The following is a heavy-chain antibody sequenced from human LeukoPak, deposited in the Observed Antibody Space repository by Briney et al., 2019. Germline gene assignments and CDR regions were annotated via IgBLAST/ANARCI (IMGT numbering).Heavy chain of an antibody. CDR1: GFTFSSDG. J-gene: IGHJ4*02. CDR3: AKVQSIAPCCSDY. CDR2: IRYDGSNK. V-gene: IGHV3-30*02. D-gene: IGHD6-6*01. Sequence: GGSLRLSCAASGFTFSSDGMDWVRQAPGKGLEWVACIRYDGSNKYYADSVKGRFTISRDNSKNTLYLQMNSLRAEDTAVYYCAKVQSIAPCCSDYWGQGTLVTVSS.